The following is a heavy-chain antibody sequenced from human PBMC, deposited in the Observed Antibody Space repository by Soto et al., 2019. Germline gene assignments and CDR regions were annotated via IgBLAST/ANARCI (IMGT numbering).Heavy chain of an antibody. V-gene: IGHV3-23*01. CDR3: AKKVAARGADY. CDR1: GCTCRSLA. Sequence: GPQRHPYGASGCTCRSLAMSRVLQARGKGLXWVSXXXGXGXXXYXXXXVKGRFTISRDNSKNTLYLQMNSLRAEDTAVYYCAKKVAARGADYWGQGTLVTVCS. D-gene: IGHD6-6*01. J-gene: IGHJ4*02. CDR2: XXGXGXXX.